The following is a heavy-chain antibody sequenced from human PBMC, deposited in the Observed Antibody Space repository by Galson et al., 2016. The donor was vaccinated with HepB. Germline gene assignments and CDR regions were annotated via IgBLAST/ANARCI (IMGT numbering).Heavy chain of an antibody. V-gene: IGHV1-69*06. CDR1: GGTFTSYA. D-gene: IGHD1-1*01. CDR3: ARESNNWAENKFDP. CDR2: IISLFGTA. J-gene: IGHJ5*02. Sequence: SVKVSCKASGGTFTSYAISWVRQAPGQGLEWMGRIISLFGTASSAQKFQGRVTITADKSTSTAYMELSSLRYEDTAVYYCARESNNWAENKFDPWGQGTLVTVSS.